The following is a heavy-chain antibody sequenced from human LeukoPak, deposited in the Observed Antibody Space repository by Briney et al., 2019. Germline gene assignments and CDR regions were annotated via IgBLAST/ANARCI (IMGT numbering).Heavy chain of an antibody. CDR1: GYTFTSYA. J-gene: IGHJ4*02. Sequence: GASVKVSCKASGYTFTSYAMHWVRQAPGQRLEWMGWINAGNGNTKYSQKFQGRVTITRDTSASTAYMELSSLRSEDTAVYYCARGPVGCSGGSCYGGLVYWGQGTLVTVSS. D-gene: IGHD2-15*01. CDR2: INAGNGNT. V-gene: IGHV1-3*01. CDR3: ARGPVGCSGGSCYGGLVY.